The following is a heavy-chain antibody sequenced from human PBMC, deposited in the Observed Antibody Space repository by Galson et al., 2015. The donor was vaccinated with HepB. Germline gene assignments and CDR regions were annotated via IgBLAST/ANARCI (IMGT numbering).Heavy chain of an antibody. V-gene: IGHV1-69*13. CDR2: IIPIFGTA. CDR1: GCTFSSYA. J-gene: IGHJ4*02. CDR3: ARDEFNGWPRDRQFDY. Sequence: SVKVSCKASGCTFSSYAISWVRQAPGQGLEWMGGIIPIFGTANYAQKFQGRVTITADESTSTAYMELSSLRSEDTAVYYCARDEFNGWPRDRQFDYWGQGTLVTVSS. D-gene: IGHD6-19*01.